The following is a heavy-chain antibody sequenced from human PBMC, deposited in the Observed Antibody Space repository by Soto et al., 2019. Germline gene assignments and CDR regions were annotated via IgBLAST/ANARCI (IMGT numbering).Heavy chain of an antibody. J-gene: IGHJ2*01. D-gene: IGHD4-17*01. CDR2: ISGGGGST. CDR1: GFTFSSYA. CDR3: AKRTVGWYFDL. V-gene: IGHV3-23*01. Sequence: EVQLLESGGGLVQPGGSLRLSCAASGFTFSSYAMNWVRQAPGKGLGWVSVISGGGGSTYSADAVKGRFTISRDNSQNTLYLQMNSLRAEDTAVYYCAKRTVGWYFDLWGRGTLVTVSS.